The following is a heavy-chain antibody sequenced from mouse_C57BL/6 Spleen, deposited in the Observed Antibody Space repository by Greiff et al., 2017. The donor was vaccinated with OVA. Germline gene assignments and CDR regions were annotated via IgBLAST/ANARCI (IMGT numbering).Heavy chain of an antibody. CDR1: GYTFTSYG. J-gene: IGHJ3*01. Sequence: VMLVESGAELARPGASVKLSCKASGYTFTSYGISWVKQRTGQGLEWIGEIYPRSGNTYYNEKFKGKATLTADKSSSTAYMELRSLTSEDSAVYFCARYAIYYGYDEGAWFAYWGQGTLVTVSA. CDR3: ARYAIYYGYDEGAWFAY. V-gene: IGHV1-81*01. D-gene: IGHD2-2*01. CDR2: IYPRSGNT.